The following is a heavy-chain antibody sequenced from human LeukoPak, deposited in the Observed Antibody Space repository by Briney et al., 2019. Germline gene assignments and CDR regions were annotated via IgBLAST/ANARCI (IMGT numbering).Heavy chain of an antibody. J-gene: IGHJ4*02. CDR1: GFTFSSYS. D-gene: IGHD1-26*01. Sequence: GGSLRLSCAASGFTFSSYSMNWVRQAPGKGLEWVSYISSSSSTIYYADSVKGRFTISRDNAKNSLYLQMNSLRAEDTAVYYCARLIEEWELPPGDYWGQGTLVTVSS. V-gene: IGHV3-48*04. CDR3: ARLIEEWELPPGDY. CDR2: ISSSSSTI.